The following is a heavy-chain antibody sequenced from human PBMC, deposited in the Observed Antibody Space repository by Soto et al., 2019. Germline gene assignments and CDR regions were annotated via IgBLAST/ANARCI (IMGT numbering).Heavy chain of an antibody. V-gene: IGHV3-11*05. J-gene: IGHJ2*01. CDR2: INSSSSYT. CDR1: GFTFSDYY. Sequence: QVQLVESGGGLVKPGGSLRLSCAASGFTFSDYYMSWIRQAPGKGLEWVSYINSSSSYTNYADSVKGRFTISRDNAKNSLYLQMNSLRAEDTAVYYCARTIAAGSGRRYFDLWGRGTLVTVSS. CDR3: ARTIAAGSGRRYFDL. D-gene: IGHD6-13*01.